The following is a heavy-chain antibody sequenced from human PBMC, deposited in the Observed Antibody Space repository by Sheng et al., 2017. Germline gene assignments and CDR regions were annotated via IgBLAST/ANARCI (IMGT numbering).Heavy chain of an antibody. CDR1: GGSFSGYY. Sequence: QVQLQQWGAGLLKPSETLSLTCAVYGGSFSGYYWSWIRQPPGKGLEWIGEINHSGSTNYNPSLKSRVTISVDTSKNQFSLKLSSVTAADTAVYYCARPMVRGVRWFDPWGQGNPGSPSPQ. D-gene: IGHD3-10*01. J-gene: IGHJ5*02. CDR3: ARPMVRGVRWFDP. V-gene: IGHV4-34*01. CDR2: INHSGST.